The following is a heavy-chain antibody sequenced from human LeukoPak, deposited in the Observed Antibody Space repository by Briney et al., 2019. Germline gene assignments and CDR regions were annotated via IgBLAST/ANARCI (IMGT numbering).Heavy chain of an antibody. Sequence: GGSLRLSCVASGFTFGSDEMNWVRQAPGKGLEWVSYISISGSITYYADSVKGRFTISRDNAKNSLYLQMNSLRAEDTATYYCAKDGTTVTTNYYYGMDVWGQGTTVTVSS. J-gene: IGHJ6*02. CDR3: AKDGTTVTTNYYYGMDV. CDR2: ISISGSIT. V-gene: IGHV3-48*03. D-gene: IGHD4-17*01. CDR1: GFTFGSDE.